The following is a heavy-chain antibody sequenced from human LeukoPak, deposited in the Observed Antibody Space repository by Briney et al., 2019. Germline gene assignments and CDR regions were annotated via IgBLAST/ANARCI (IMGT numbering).Heavy chain of an antibody. CDR1: GGTFSSYA. V-gene: IGHV1-69*13. J-gene: IGHJ4*02. D-gene: IGHD5-12*01. CDR2: IIPIFGTA. CDR3: ARDSGSGYDRRAFDY. Sequence: SVKVSCKASGGTFSSYAISWVRQDPGQGLEWMGGIIPIFGTANYAQKFQGRVTITADESTSTAYMELSSLRSEDTAVYYCARDSGSGYDRRAFDYWGQGTLVTVSS.